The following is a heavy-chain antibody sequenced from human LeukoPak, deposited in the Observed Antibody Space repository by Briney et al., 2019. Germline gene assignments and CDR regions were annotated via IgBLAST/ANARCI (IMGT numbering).Heavy chain of an antibody. CDR3: TKDEVFSSAWYFDY. V-gene: IGHV3-30*18. CDR2: ISYDGSNK. J-gene: IGHJ4*02. D-gene: IGHD6-19*01. CDR1: GFTFSSYG. Sequence: GGSLRLSCAASGFTFSSYGMHWVRQAPGKGLEWVAVISYDGSNKYYADSVKGRFTISRDNSKNTLYLQINSLRPEDTAVYYCTKDEVFSSAWYFDYWGQGTLVTVSS.